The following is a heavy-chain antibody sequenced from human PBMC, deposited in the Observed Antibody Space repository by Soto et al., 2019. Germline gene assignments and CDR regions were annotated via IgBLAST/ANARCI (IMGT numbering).Heavy chain of an antibody. V-gene: IGHV4-59*01. CDR1: GGSISSYY. J-gene: IGHJ6*02. CDR2: IYYSGST. Sequence: PAETLSLTCTVSGGSISSYYWSWIRQPPGKGLEWIVYIYYSGSTNYNPSLKSRVTISVDTSKNQFSLKLSSVTAADTAVYYCARDQNRGYGSGSYYKDGMDVWGQGTTVTVSS. D-gene: IGHD3-10*01. CDR3: ARDQNRGYGSGSYYKDGMDV.